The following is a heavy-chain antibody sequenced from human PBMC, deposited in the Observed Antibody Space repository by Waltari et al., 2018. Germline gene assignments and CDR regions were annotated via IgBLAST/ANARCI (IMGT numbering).Heavy chain of an antibody. D-gene: IGHD4-17*01. CDR2: SYHSGST. J-gene: IGHJ4*02. CDR1: GYSISSGYY. CDR3: ARWVGYGDLYFFDS. Sequence: QVQLQESGPGLVKPSETLSLPCAVSGYSISSGYYWGWIRQPPGKGLEWIGNSYHSGSTYYNPSLKSRVTISVDTSKNQFSLKLRSVTAADTAVYYCARWVGYGDLYFFDSWGQGTLVTVSS. V-gene: IGHV4-38-2*01.